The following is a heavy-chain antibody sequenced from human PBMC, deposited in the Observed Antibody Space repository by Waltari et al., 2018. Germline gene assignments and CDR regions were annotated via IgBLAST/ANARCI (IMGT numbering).Heavy chain of an antibody. J-gene: IGHJ4*02. Sequence: EVQLVESGGGLVQPGGSLRLSCAASGFTVSSNYMSWVRQAPGKGLEWVSVIYSGGSTYYADSVKGRFTISRHNSKNTLYHQMNSLRAEDTAVYYCARDSGYSSGWFDYWGQGTLVTVSS. CDR2: IYSGGST. V-gene: IGHV3-53*04. D-gene: IGHD6-19*01. CDR1: GFTVSSNY. CDR3: ARDSGYSSGWFDY.